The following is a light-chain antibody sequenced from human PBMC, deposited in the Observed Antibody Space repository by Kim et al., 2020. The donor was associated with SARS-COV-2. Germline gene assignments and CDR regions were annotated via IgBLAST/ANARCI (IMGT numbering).Light chain of an antibody. J-gene: IGKJ2*01. CDR2: GAS. CDR1: QGLSTSF. CDR3: QQYAGSPYN. Sequence: SAGERATLSCRASQGLSTSFLAWYQQKPGHAPRLLIYGASSRATGIPDRFSGSASGTDFTLTISRLEPEDFAVYYCQQYAGSPYNFGQGTKLEI. V-gene: IGKV3-20*01.